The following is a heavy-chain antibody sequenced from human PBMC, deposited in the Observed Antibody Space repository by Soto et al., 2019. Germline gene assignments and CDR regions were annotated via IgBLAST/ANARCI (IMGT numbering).Heavy chain of an antibody. Sequence: QVQLVESGGGLVKPGGSLRLSCAASGFTFSDYYMSWIRQAPGKGLEWVSYIRSSGSTIYYADAVKGRFTSSRDNAKNSLYLKMNSLRAEYPAVYYCARDGFGELGVNFDYWGQGTLVTVSS. V-gene: IGHV3-11*01. CDR3: ARDGFGELGVNFDY. D-gene: IGHD3-10*01. CDR1: GFTFSDYY. CDR2: IRSSGSTI. J-gene: IGHJ4*02.